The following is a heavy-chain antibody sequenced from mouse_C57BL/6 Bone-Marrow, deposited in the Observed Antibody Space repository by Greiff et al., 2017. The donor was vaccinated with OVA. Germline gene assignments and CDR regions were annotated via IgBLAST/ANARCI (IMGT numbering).Heavy chain of an antibody. CDR1: GFTFSSYG. V-gene: IGHV5-6*01. CDR3: ARGTRNYYAMDY. CDR2: ISSGGSYT. J-gene: IGHJ4*01. D-gene: IGHD3-3*01. Sequence: EVQVVESGGDLVKPGGSLKLSCAASGFTFSSYGMSWVRQTPDKRLEWVATISSGGSYTYYPDSVKGRFTISRDNAKNTLYLQMSSLKSEDTAMYYCARGTRNYYAMDYWGQGTSVTVSS.